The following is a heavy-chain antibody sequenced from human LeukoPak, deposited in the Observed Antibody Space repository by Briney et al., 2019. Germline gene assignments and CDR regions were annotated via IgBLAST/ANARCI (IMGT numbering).Heavy chain of an antibody. CDR1: GGSISSSASY. D-gene: IGHD2/OR15-2a*01. Sequence: SETLSLTCTVSGGSISSSASYWAWIRQPPGKGLEWIANVYYNGDTYYKSSLYSRVTVSADTSKNQFSLNLRSVTAADTAVYYCARLLSPGWFDPWGQGTLVTVSS. CDR3: ARLLSPGWFDP. J-gene: IGHJ5*02. V-gene: IGHV4-39*01. CDR2: VYYNGDT.